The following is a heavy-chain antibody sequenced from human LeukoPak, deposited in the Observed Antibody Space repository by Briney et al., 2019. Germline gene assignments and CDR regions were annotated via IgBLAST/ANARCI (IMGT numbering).Heavy chain of an antibody. CDR3: AKDRLSSSGWYLRGWFDP. Sequence: SGGSLRLSCAASGFTFSSYAMSWVRQAPGKGLEWVSAISGSGGSTYYADSVKGRFTISRDNSKNTLYLQMNSLRAEDTAVYYCAKDRLSSSGWYLRGWFDPWGQGTLVTVSS. CDR2: ISGSGGST. J-gene: IGHJ5*02. CDR1: GFTFSSYA. V-gene: IGHV3-23*01. D-gene: IGHD6-19*01.